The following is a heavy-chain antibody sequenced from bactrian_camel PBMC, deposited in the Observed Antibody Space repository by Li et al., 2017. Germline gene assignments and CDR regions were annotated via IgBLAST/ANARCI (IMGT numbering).Heavy chain of an antibody. V-gene: IGHV3S26*01. CDR1: RITYSSYS. J-gene: IGHJ6*01. CDR2: IDSGGDGT. Sequence: HVQLVESGGGSVQAGGSLRLSCAASRITYSSYSMTWVRQAPGKGLEWVSRIDSGGDGTNYADSVKGRFTISRDNSKNTLYLQLNSLKPEDTATYYCAAGAYYNYYDNCLGNFGYWGQGTQVTVS. CDR3: AAGAYYNYYDNCLGNFGY. D-gene: IGHD4*01.